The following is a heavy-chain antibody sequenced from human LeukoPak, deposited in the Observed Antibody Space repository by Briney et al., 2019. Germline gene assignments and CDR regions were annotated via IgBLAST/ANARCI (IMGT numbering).Heavy chain of an antibody. D-gene: IGHD3-9*01. J-gene: IGHJ4*02. CDR2: VTGSGGST. V-gene: IGHV3-23*01. CDR1: GFTFSNYA. Sequence: GGSLRLSCVASGFTFSNYAMSWVRQAPAKRLEWVSAVTGSGGSTYYADSVKGRFTISRDNSRNTLFLQMNSLRAEDTAIYYCAKWGDFDILTGYYVSDFWGQGTLVTVSS. CDR3: AKWGDFDILTGYYVSDF.